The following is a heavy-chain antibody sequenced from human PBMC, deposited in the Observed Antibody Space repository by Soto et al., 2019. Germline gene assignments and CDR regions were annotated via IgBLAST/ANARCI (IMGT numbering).Heavy chain of an antibody. CDR1: DGSINSYF. D-gene: IGHD1-1*01. J-gene: IGHJ3*02. Sequence: SETLSLTCTVSDGSINSYFWSWIRQPPGKGLEWIGYIHYSGSSNYNPSLKSRVTMSVDSSKNQFSLELSSLTAADTAVYYCARVNQLAPKRNAFDIWGQGTKVTVSS. CDR2: IHYSGSS. V-gene: IGHV4-59*01. CDR3: ARVNQLAPKRNAFDI.